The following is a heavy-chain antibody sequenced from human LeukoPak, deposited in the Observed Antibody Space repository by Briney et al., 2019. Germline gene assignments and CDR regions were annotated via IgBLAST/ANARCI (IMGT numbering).Heavy chain of an antibody. D-gene: IGHD3-9*01. V-gene: IGHV3-21*01. Sequence: GGSLRLSCAASGFTFSSYSMNWVRQAPGKGLEWVSSISSSSSYIYYADSVKGRFTISRDNAKNSLYLQMNSLRAEDTAVYYCARGRTQLYDILTGKPYYYYGMDVWGQGTTVTVSS. CDR2: ISSSSSYI. CDR1: GFTFSSYS. J-gene: IGHJ6*02. CDR3: ARGRTQLYDILTGKPYYYYGMDV.